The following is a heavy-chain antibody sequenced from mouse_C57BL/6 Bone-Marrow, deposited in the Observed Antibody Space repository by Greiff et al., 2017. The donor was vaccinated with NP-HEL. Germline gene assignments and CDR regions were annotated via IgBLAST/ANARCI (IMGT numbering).Heavy chain of an antibody. D-gene: IGHD1-1*01. CDR1: GYTFTSYW. CDR2: IDPSDSET. Sequence: VQLQQSGAELVRPGSSVKLSCKASGYTFTSYWMHWVKQRPIQGLEWIGNIDPSDSETHYNQKFKDKATLTVDKSSSTAYMQLSSLTSEDSAVYYCARRYGSSYEYFDVWGTGTTVTVSS. CDR3: ARRYGSSYEYFDV. V-gene: IGHV1-52*01. J-gene: IGHJ1*03.